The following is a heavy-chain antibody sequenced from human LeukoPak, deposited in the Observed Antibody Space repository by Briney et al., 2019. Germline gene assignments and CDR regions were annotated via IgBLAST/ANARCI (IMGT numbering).Heavy chain of an antibody. J-gene: IGHJ2*01. CDR2: MNPNSGNT. CDR3: ARTWYSSGLSPSGYFDL. D-gene: IGHD6-19*01. CDR1: GYTFTSYD. V-gene: IGHV1-8*01. Sequence: ASVKVSCKASGYTFTSYDINWVRQATGQGLEWMGWMNPNSGNTGYAQKFQGRVTMTRNTSISTAYMELSSLRSEDTAVYYCARTWYSSGLSPSGYFDLWGRGTLVTVSS.